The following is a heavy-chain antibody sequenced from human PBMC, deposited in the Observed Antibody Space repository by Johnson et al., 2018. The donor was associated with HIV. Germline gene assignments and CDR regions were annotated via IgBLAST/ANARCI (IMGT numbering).Heavy chain of an antibody. CDR1: GFTFSSYA. V-gene: IGHV3-23*04. D-gene: IGHD4/OR15-4a*01. Sequence: MLLVESGGGVVQPGRSLRLSCAASGFTFSSYAMSWVRQAPGKGLEWVSAISGSGGSTYYADSVKGRFTISRDNSKNTLYLQMNSLRAEDTAVYYCARVGANFDAFDIWGQGTMVTVSS. J-gene: IGHJ3*02. CDR3: ARVGANFDAFDI. CDR2: ISGSGGST.